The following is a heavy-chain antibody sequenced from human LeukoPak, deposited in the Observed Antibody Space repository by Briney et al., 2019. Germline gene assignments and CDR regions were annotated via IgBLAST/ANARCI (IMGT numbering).Heavy chain of an antibody. V-gene: IGHV3-21*01. CDR1: GFTFSSYA. CDR3: ARDVGVGSTARGGN. J-gene: IGHJ4*02. D-gene: IGHD1-26*01. Sequence: RGGSLRLSCAASGFTFSSYATSWARQAPGKGLEWVSSISSSSSYIYYAESVKGRFTISRDNAKNSLYPEMNSLRTEDTAVYYCARDVGVGSTARGGNWGQGTLVTVSS. CDR2: ISSSSSYI.